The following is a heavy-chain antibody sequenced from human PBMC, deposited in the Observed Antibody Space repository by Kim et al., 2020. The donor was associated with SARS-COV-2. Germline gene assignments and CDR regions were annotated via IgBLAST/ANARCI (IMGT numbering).Heavy chain of an antibody. CDR3: ARDLFVTMVRGVRAYYYYGMDV. D-gene: IGHD3-10*01. V-gene: IGHV3-30*04. CDR1: GFTFSSYA. J-gene: IGHJ6*02. CDR2: ISYDGSNK. Sequence: GGSLRLSCAASGFTFSSYAMHWVRQAPGKGLEWVAVISYDGSNKYYADSVKGRFTISRDNSKNTLYLQMNSLRAEDTAVYYCARDLFVTMVRGVRAYYYYGMDVWGQGTTVTVSS.